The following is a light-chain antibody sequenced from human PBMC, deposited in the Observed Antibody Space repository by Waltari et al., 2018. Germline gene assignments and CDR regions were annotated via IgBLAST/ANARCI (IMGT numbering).Light chain of an antibody. Sequence: QSVLTQPPSASGTPGQRVTISCSGSSSNIGSNYVYWYQQLPGTAPKLLIYRNNQRPYGVPDRFSGSKSGTSASLASSGRRSEDEADYYCAAWDDSLSGPVFGGGTKLTVL. CDR2: RNN. CDR1: SSNIGSNY. V-gene: IGLV1-47*01. CDR3: AAWDDSLSGPV. J-gene: IGLJ3*02.